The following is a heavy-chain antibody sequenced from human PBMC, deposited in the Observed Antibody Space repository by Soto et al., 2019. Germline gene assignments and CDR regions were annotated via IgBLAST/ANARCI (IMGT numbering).Heavy chain of an antibody. V-gene: IGHV4-30-4*01. CDR2: IYHSGNT. Sequence: QVQLQESGPGLVKPSQTLSLTCTVSGGSISSGDYYWSWIRQPPGKGLEWIGYIYHSGNTYYNPSLKTRVTISVDTSKNQFSLKLSSVTAADTAVYYCARVRPHGARLDPWGQGTLVTVSS. J-gene: IGHJ5*02. D-gene: IGHD3-16*01. CDR1: GGSISSGDYY. CDR3: ARVRPHGARLDP.